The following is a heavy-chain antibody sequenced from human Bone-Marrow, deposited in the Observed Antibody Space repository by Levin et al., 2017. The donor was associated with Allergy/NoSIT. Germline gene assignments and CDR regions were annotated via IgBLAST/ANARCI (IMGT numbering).Heavy chain of an antibody. CDR3: ARDLGGWYDS. CDR2: IYPGDSDT. Sequence: GESLKISCKGSGYSFATHWIGWVRQMPGKGLEWMAMIYPGDSDTRYSPSFQGQVTISVDKSINTAYLQWSSLKASDTAVFYCARDLGGWYDSWGQGTLVTVSS. D-gene: IGHD3-16*01. V-gene: IGHV5-51*01. J-gene: IGHJ5*01. CDR1: GYSFATHW.